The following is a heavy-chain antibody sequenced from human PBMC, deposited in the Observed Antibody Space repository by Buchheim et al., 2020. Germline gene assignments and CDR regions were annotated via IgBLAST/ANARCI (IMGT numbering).Heavy chain of an antibody. CDR3: VRDYDYDLRCGYCHADV. CDR1: GFTFSLYS. V-gene: IGHV3-48*01. Sequence: EVQLEESGGGLVQPGGSLKLSCAASGFTFSLYSMNWFRQAPGKGLEWLSYIGFTGATFYADSVKGRFTISRDNTGNSVYLQMDSLRVEDTAVYFCVRDYDYDLRCGYCHADVLGKGTT. D-gene: IGHD3-3*01. J-gene: IGHJ6*03. CDR2: IGFTGAT.